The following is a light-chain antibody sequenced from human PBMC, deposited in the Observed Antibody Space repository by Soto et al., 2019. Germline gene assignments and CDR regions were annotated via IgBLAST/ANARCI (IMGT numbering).Light chain of an antibody. CDR1: QSISSF. CDR2: AAS. V-gene: IGKV1-39*01. J-gene: IGKJ2*01. CDR3: QQSYSTPYT. Sequence: DIQMTQSPSSLTASVGDRVAIICRASQSISSFLNWYQQKPGKAPKLLIYAASSLQSGVPSRFSGSGSGTDFTLTISNLQPEDFATYYCQQSYSTPYTFGQGTKLEIK.